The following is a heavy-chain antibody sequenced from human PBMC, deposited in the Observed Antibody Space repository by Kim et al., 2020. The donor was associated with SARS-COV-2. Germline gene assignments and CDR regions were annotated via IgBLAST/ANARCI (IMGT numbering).Heavy chain of an antibody. Sequence: GGSLRLSCAASGFSISVSSMHWVRQASGKGLEWVGRIRGKSNNYATAYGAAGKGRFTFSRDDSKNMAFLEMNSLKTEDTAVYYGVASYGWDYYGMDGWG. CDR2: IRGKSNNYAT. D-gene: IGHD2-8*02. V-gene: IGHV3-73*01. CDR3: VASYGWDYYGMDG. CDR1: GFSISVSS. J-gene: IGHJ6*02.